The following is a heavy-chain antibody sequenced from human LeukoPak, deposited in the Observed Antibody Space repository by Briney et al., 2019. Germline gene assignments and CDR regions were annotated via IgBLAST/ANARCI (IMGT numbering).Heavy chain of an antibody. V-gene: IGHV3-30*04. J-gene: IGHJ5*02. CDR3: TVAATFNWFDP. D-gene: IGHD2-15*01. CDR2: ISYDGSNK. Sequence: GGSLRLSCAASGFTFSSYAMHWVRQAPGKGLEWVAVISYDGSNKYYADSVKGRFTISRDNSKNTLNLQMNSLRAEDTAVYYCTVAATFNWFDPWGQGTLVTVSS. CDR1: GFTFSSYA.